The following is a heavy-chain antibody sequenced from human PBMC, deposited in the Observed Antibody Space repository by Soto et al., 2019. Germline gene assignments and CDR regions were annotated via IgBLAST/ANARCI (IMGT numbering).Heavy chain of an antibody. D-gene: IGHD1-26*01. V-gene: IGHV1-69*12. J-gene: IGHJ4*02. Sequence: QVQLVQSGAAVKKPGSSVKVSCKASGGTFSSYAISWVRQAPGQGLEWMGGIIPIFGTANYAQKFQGKVTITADESTSTAYMELSSLRSEDTAVYYCARDRVGATVPFDYWGQGTLVTVSS. CDR1: GGTFSSYA. CDR3: ARDRVGATVPFDY. CDR2: IIPIFGTA.